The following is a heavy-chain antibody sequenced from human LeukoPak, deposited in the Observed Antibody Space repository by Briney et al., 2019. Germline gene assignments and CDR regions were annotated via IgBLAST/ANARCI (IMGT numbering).Heavy chain of an antibody. Sequence: ASVKVSCKASGYTFTSYDINWVRQATGQGLEWMGWMNPNSGNTGYAQKFQGRVTMTRNTSISTAYMELSSLRSEDMAVYYCARNFGWTENAFDIWGQGTMVTVSS. CDR2: MNPNSGNT. V-gene: IGHV1-8*01. D-gene: IGHD3-10*01. CDR3: ARNFGWTENAFDI. CDR1: GYTFTSYD. J-gene: IGHJ3*02.